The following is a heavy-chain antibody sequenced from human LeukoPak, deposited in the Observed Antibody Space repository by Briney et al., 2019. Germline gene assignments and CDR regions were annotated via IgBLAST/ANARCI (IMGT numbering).Heavy chain of an antibody. V-gene: IGHV3-43D*03. Sequence: GGSLRLSCAASGFTFDNYAMQWVRQAPGKGLEWVSLISWDGGSSYYADSVKGRFTISRDNSKNSLYLQMNSLRAEDTALYYCAKDSVAVTGTGNIDYWGQGTLVTVSS. CDR1: GFTFDNYA. D-gene: IGHD6-19*01. CDR2: ISWDGGSS. J-gene: IGHJ4*02. CDR3: AKDSVAVTGTGNIDY.